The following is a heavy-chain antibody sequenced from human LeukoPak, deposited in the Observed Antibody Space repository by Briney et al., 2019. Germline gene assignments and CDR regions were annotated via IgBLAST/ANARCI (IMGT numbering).Heavy chain of an antibody. CDR1: GFTFTDYY. Sequence: GGSLRLSCTASGFTFTDYYMTWICQAPGKGLEWLSYISVSGGSVSYVDSVNGRFTISRDNANNSVYLQIDSLRVEDTAIYYCARDRQFRLHDPWGQGILVTVSS. D-gene: IGHD3-16*01. V-gene: IGHV3-11*01. J-gene: IGHJ5*02. CDR2: ISVSGGSV. CDR3: ARDRQFRLHDP.